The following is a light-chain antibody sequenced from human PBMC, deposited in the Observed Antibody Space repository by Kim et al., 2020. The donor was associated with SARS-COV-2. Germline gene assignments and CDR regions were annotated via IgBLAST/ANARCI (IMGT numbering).Light chain of an antibody. CDR1: SSDVGGYKY. CDR3: SSYAIGSIVI. CDR2: DVS. Sequence: QSALPQPASVSGSPGQSITISCTGTSSDVGGYKYVSWYQQHPDKRPKLIIFDVSNRPSGISDRFSGSKSDNTASLTISGLQAEDEADYYCSSYAIGSIVIFGGGTQLTVL. V-gene: IGLV2-14*03. J-gene: IGLJ2*01.